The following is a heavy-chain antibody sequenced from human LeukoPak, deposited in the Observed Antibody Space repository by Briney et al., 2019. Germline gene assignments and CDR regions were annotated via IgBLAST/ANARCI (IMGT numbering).Heavy chain of an antibody. J-gene: IGHJ5*02. Sequence: GGSLSLSCAASGFSLSSYWMTWVRQAPGKGLEWVANIKQDGSEKYYVDSVKGRFTISRDNAKNSLYLQMNSLRAEDTAVYYCARVEGYCSSTSCYNWFDPWGQGTLVTVSS. CDR1: GFSLSSYW. D-gene: IGHD2-2*01. CDR2: IKQDGSEK. CDR3: ARVEGYCSSTSCYNWFDP. V-gene: IGHV3-7*01.